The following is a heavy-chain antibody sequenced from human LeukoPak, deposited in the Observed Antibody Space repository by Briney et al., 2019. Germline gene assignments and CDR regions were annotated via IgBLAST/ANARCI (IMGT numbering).Heavy chain of an antibody. D-gene: IGHD6-19*01. CDR3: ARQQWLRVWDY. CDR1: GGSFSGYY. Sequence: SETLSLTCAVYGGSFSGYYWSWIRQPPGKGLEWIGEVNHSGSTNYNPSLKSRVTISVDTSKNQFSLKLSSVTAADTAVYYCARQQWLRVWDYWGQGTLVTVSS. CDR2: VNHSGST. J-gene: IGHJ4*02. V-gene: IGHV4-34*01.